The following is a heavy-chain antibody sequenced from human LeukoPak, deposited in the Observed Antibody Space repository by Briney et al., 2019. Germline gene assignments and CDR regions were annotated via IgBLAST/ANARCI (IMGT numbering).Heavy chain of an antibody. V-gene: IGHV3-30*18. J-gene: IGHJ4*02. D-gene: IGHD1-26*01. CDR1: GFTFSSYG. Sequence: PGRSLRLSCAASGFTFSSYGMHWVRQAPGKGLEWVAVISYDGSNKYYADSVKGRFTISRDNSKNTLYLQMNSLRAEDTAVYYCAKDAYGGSMGYWGQGTLVTASS. CDR2: ISYDGSNK. CDR3: AKDAYGGSMGY.